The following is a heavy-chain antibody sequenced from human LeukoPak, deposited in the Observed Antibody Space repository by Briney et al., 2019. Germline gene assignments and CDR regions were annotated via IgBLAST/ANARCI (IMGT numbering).Heavy chain of an antibody. CDR2: ITGSGGST. CDR3: AKDLSELRSSAVDV. V-gene: IGHV3-23*01. Sequence: GGSLRLSCGASGFTFSSAAMRWVRQAPGKGLELVSAITGSGGSTYYADSVKGRFTISRDNSKTTLYLQMNSLRAEDTAVYYCAKDLSELRSSAVDVWGQGTMVTVSS. D-gene: IGHD5-12*01. J-gene: IGHJ3*01. CDR1: GFTFSSAA.